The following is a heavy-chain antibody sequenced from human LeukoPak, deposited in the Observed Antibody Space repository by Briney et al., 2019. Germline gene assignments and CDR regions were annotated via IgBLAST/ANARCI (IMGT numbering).Heavy chain of an antibody. V-gene: IGHV4-59*01. CDR1: GGSISSYY. Sequence: PSETLSLTCTVSGGSISSYYWSWIRQPPGKGLEWIGYIYYSGSTNYNPSLKSRVTISVDTSKNQFSLKLSSVTAADTAAYYCARERGYSGYVDYWGQGTLVTVSS. J-gene: IGHJ4*02. CDR2: IYYSGST. CDR3: ARERGYSGYVDY. D-gene: IGHD5-12*01.